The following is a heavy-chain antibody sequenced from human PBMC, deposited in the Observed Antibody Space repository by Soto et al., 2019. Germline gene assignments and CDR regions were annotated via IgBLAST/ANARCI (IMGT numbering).Heavy chain of an antibody. J-gene: IGHJ4*02. CDR2: INPNSRAT. V-gene: IGHV1-2*02. CDR3: AARYCTSTTCFPFDS. D-gene: IGHD2-8*01. Sequence: ASVKVCCNASGNTFTAYFIHWVRQAPGQGLERMGWINPNSRATKYAQKFQGRVTMTRGTPISTAYMELSRLTSDDTATYYCAARYCTSTTCFPFDSWGQGTLVTVSS. CDR1: GNTFTAYF.